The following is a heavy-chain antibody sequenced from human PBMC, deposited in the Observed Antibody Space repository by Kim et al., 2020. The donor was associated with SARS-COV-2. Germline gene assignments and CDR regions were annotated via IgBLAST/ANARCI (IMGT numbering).Heavy chain of an antibody. CDR2: ISGSGGST. Sequence: GGSLRLSCAASGFTFSSYAMSWVRQAPGKGLEWVSAISGSGGSTYYADSVKGRFTISRDNSKNKLYLQMNSMRVEDTAVYYCAKVLRLVPDYWGQGTLVTVSS. D-gene: IGHD6-6*01. V-gene: IGHV3-23*01. CDR1: GFTFSSYA. CDR3: AKVLRLVPDY. J-gene: IGHJ4*02.